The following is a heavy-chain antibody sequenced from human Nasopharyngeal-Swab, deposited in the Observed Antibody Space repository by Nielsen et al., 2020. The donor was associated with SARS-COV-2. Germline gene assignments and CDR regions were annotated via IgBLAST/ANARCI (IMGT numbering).Heavy chain of an antibody. D-gene: IGHD3-10*01. CDR3: ARITYYYGSGSYVGYYYGMDV. Sequence: SETLSLTCTVSGGSISSYYWSWILQPPGKGLEWIGYIYYSGSTNYNPPLKSRVTISVDTSKNQFSLKLSSVTAADTAVYYCARITYYYGSGSYVGYYYGMDVWGQGTTVTVSS. V-gene: IGHV4-59*01. CDR2: IYYSGST. J-gene: IGHJ6*02. CDR1: GGSISSYY.